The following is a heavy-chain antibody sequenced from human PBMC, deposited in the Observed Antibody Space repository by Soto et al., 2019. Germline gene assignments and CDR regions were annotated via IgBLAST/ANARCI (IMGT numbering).Heavy chain of an antibody. Sequence: GGSLRLSCAASGFTFSSYGMSWVRQAPGKGLEWVSSISSSSSYTYYADSVKGRFTISRDNAKNSLYLQMNSLRAEDTAVYYCAREITGYGSLTYFDYWGQGTLVTVSS. D-gene: IGHD3-10*01. J-gene: IGHJ4*02. CDR2: ISSSSSYT. CDR3: AREITGYGSLTYFDY. V-gene: IGHV3-21*01. CDR1: GFTFSSYG.